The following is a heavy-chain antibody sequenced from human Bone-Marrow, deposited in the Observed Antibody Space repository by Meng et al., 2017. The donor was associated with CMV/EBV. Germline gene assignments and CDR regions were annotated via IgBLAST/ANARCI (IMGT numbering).Heavy chain of an antibody. CDR2: INPNSGGT. CDR3: ARDPTTVTTEDYYYGMDV. J-gene: IGHJ6*02. V-gene: IGHV1-2*02. D-gene: IGHD4-17*01. CDR1: GYTFTAYY. Sequence: ASVKVSCKSSGYTFTAYYMHWVRQAPGQGLEWMGWINPNSGGTNYAQKFQGRVTMTRDTSINTVYMVLTRLTSDDTAVYYCARDPTTVTTEDYYYGMDVWGQGTTVTVSS.